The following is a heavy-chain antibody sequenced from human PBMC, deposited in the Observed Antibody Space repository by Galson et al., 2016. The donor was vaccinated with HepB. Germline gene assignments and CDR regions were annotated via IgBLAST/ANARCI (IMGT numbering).Heavy chain of an antibody. CDR2: MTPNSGKT. V-gene: IGHV1-8*01. CDR1: GYTFTNYD. CDR3: ARNREFTGDFDY. D-gene: IGHD7-27*01. J-gene: IGHJ4*02. Sequence: SVKVSCKASGYTFTNYDINWVRQATGQGLEWLGWMTPNSGKTGYAQKFQGRLPLTRDTSTSTAYMELSSLTSDDTAVYFCARNREFTGDFDYWGQGALVTVSS.